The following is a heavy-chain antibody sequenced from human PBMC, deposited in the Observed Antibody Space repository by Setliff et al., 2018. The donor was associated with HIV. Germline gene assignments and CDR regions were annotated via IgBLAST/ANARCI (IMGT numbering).Heavy chain of an antibody. J-gene: IGHJ4*02. CDR1: GGSISSGDYY. CDR3: ARGGYYGDSPADFDY. Sequence: KASETLSLTCTVSGGSISSGDYYWSWIRQPPGKGLEWIGYIYYSGSTYYNPSLKSRVTISVDTSKNQFSLKLSSVTAADTAVYYCARGGYYGDSPADFDYWGQGTLVTVSS. D-gene: IGHD4-17*01. V-gene: IGHV4-30-4*08. CDR2: IYYSGST.